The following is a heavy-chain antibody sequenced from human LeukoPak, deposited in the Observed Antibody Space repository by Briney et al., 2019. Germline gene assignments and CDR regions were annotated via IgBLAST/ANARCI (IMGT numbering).Heavy chain of an antibody. D-gene: IGHD3-22*01. J-gene: IGHJ5*02. Sequence: ASETLSLTCTVSGGSISSGSYYWSWIRQPAGKGLEWIGRIYTSGSTNYNPSLKSRVTISVDTSKNQFSLKLSSVTAADTAVYYCAREEYYYDSSGYSSWGQGTLVTVSP. CDR3: AREEYYYDSSGYSS. CDR2: IYTSGST. V-gene: IGHV4-61*02. CDR1: GGSISSGSYY.